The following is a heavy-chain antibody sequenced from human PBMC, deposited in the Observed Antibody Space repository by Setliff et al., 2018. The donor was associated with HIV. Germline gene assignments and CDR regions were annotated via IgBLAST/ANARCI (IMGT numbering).Heavy chain of an antibody. D-gene: IGHD2-15*01. V-gene: IGHV1-18*01. J-gene: IGHJ1*01. Sequence: ASVKVSCKTSGYTFITYGVTWVRQVSGQGLEWMGWISGSGGETHYAQKFQGRVTLTTETPMTTAYMELRSLTSDDTAIYFCARGGGPSFYDTEPRHWGQGTLVTVSS. CDR2: ISGSGGET. CDR3: ARGGGPSFYDTEPRH. CDR1: GYTFITYG.